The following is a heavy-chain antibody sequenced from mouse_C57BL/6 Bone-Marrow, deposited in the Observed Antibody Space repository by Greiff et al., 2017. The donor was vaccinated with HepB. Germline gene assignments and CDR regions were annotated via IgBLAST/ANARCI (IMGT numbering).Heavy chain of an antibody. V-gene: IGHV7-1*01. D-gene: IGHD2-4*01. CDR2: SRNKANDYTT. J-gene: IGHJ1*03. CDR1: GFTFSDFY. CDR3: ARDAGDYDSDWYFDV. Sequence: EVNVVESGGGLVQSGRSLRLSCATSGFTFSDFYMEWVRQAPGKGLEWIAASRNKANDYTTEYSASVKGRFIVSRDTSQSILYLQMNALRAEDTAIYYCARDAGDYDSDWYFDVWGTGTTVTVSS.